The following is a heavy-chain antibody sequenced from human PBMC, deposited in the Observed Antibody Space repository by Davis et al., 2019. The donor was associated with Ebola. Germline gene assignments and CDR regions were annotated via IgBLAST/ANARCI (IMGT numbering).Heavy chain of an antibody. CDR2: ISGSGGNT. Sequence: PGGSLRLSCADSVITFSSYAMTWVRQAPGKGLEWVSAISGSGGNTYYADSVKGRFTISRDNSKKTMYLQMISLRAEDTAVYYCAKEGAPTLTYQPLLYFDYWGQGTLVTVSS. CDR1: VITFSSYA. D-gene: IGHD2-2*01. CDR3: AKEGAPTLTYQPLLYFDY. V-gene: IGHV3-23*01. J-gene: IGHJ4*02.